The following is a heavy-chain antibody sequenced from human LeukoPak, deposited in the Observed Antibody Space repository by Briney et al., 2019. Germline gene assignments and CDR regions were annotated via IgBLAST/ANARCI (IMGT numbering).Heavy chain of an antibody. CDR1: GFTFSSYA. Sequence: GSLRLSCAASGFTFSSYAMSWVRQAPGKGLEWVSAISGSGGSTYYADSVKGRFTISRDNSKNTLYLQMNSLRADDTAVYYCAKVPADSSSWFTYYFDYWGQGTLVTVSS. J-gene: IGHJ4*02. CDR2: ISGSGGST. D-gene: IGHD6-13*01. CDR3: AKVPADSSSWFTYYFDY. V-gene: IGHV3-23*01.